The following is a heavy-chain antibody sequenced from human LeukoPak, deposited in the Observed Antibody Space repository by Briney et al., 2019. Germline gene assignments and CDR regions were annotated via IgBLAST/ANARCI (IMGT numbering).Heavy chain of an antibody. Sequence: PGGSLRLSCAASGFTFSSYGTHWVRQAPGKGLEWVGRIKSKTDGGTTDYAAPVKGRFTISRDDSKNTLYLQMSSLKTEDTAVYYCTTERERGTDYWGQGTLVTVSS. V-gene: IGHV3-15*01. J-gene: IGHJ4*02. D-gene: IGHD1-1*01. CDR3: TTERERGTDY. CDR1: GFTFSSYG. CDR2: IKSKTDGGTT.